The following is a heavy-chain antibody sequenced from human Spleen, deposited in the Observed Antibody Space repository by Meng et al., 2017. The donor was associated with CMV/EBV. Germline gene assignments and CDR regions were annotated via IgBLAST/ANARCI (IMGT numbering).Heavy chain of an antibody. CDR1: GGSVSSGSYY. CDR3: ASERNSYESSDEGDAFDI. V-gene: IGHV4-61*01. Sequence: SETLSLTCTVSGGSVSSGSYYWSWIRQPPGKGLEWIGYIYYSGSTNYNPSLKSRVTISVDTSKNQFSLKLSSVTAADTAVYYCASERNSYESSDEGDAFDIWGQGTMVTVSS. D-gene: IGHD3-22*01. J-gene: IGHJ3*02. CDR2: IYYSGST.